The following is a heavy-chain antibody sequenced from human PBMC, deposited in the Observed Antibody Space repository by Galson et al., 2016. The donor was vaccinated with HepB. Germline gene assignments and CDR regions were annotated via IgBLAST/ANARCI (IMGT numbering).Heavy chain of an antibody. CDR3: AKMPDAVVEPATFDY. CDR1: GFVFSSYG. Sequence: SLRLSCAASGFVFSSYGIHWVRQAPGKGLEWVALIWHDGSNQYYADSVKGRFTISRDNFRDTLYLHMNSLRAEDTAVYYCAKMPDAVVEPATFDYWSQGTLVTVSS. D-gene: IGHD2-2*01. J-gene: IGHJ4*02. CDR2: IWHDGSNQ. V-gene: IGHV3-33*06.